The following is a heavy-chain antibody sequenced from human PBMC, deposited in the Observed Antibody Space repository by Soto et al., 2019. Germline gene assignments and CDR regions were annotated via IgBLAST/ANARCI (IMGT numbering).Heavy chain of an antibody. CDR3: ARRQISPPTRGAASARGAMDV. Sequence: GSLRLSCAASGFTFSNYAMNWVRQAPGKGLEWVSGIYSDGGTYYTDSVRGRFTISRDNSKNTVYLQMSSLRAEDTAVYYCARRQISPPTRGAASARGAMDVWGQGTTVTVSS. CDR2: IYSDGGT. CDR1: GFTFSNYA. J-gene: IGHJ6*02. V-gene: IGHV3-66*04. D-gene: IGHD6-13*01.